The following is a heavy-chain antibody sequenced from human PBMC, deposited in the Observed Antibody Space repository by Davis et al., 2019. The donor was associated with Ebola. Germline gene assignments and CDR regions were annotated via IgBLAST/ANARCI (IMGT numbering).Heavy chain of an antibody. CDR3: VMDCSDANCGVTYYFDF. CDR1: GYTLPSYG. D-gene: IGHD2-15*01. Sequence: ASVTVSCKASGYTLPSYGISWVRQAPGQGLEWVGWVSAYNDNTRYARRLQGRVTMTIDTSTSTAYMELRSLTSDDTAMYYCVMDCSDANCGVTYYFDFWGQGTPVTVSS. CDR2: VSAYNDNT. V-gene: IGHV1-18*01. J-gene: IGHJ4*02.